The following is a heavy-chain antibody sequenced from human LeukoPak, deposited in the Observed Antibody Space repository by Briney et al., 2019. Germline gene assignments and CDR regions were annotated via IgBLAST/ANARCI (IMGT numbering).Heavy chain of an antibody. D-gene: IGHD1-26*01. Sequence: ASVKVSCKASGYTFTSYGISWVRQAPGQGLEWMGWISAYNGNTNYVRKLQGRVTMTTDTSTSTAYMELRSLRSDDTAVYYCASQASGSYLVDYYYGMDVWGQGTTVTVSS. V-gene: IGHV1-18*01. CDR1: GYTFTSYG. CDR2: ISAYNGNT. J-gene: IGHJ6*02. CDR3: ASQASGSYLVDYYYGMDV.